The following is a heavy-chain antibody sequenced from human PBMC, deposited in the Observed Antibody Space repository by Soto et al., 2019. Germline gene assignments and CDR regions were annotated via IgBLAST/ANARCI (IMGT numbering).Heavy chain of an antibody. Sequence: QVQLVQSGAEVKKPGSSVKVSCSASGDTFSSYGISWVRQAPGQGLEWLGGIIPVFAITKYAQKFQGRVTFTSDDSSSPTYVALSSLRSEDTAVYYCARAKFHFDGDGSCFTTHFDHWGQGTPVTVSS. J-gene: IGHJ4*02. V-gene: IGHV1-69*01. CDR3: ARAKFHFDGDGSCFTTHFDH. CDR1: GDTFSSYG. CDR2: IIPVFAIT. D-gene: IGHD2-21*01.